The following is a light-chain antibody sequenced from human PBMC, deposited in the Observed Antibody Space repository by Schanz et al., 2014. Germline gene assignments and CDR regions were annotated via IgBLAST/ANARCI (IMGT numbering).Light chain of an antibody. J-gene: IGLJ3*02. V-gene: IGLV2-8*01. Sequence: QSALTQPPSASGSPGQSVTISCTGTSSDIGGYNYVSWYQQHPGEAPKLMLYEVTKRPSGVPDRFSGSKSGNTASLTVSGLQAEDEAVYYCSSYVGSNNWVFGGGTKLPVL. CDR2: EVT. CDR1: SSDIGGYNY. CDR3: SSYVGSNNWV.